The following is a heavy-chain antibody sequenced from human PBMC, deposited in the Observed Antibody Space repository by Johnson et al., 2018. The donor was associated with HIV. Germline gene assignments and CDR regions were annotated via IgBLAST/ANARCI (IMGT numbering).Heavy chain of an antibody. CDR2: IWYDGSNK. Sequence: QVQLVESGGGVVQPGGSLRLSCAASGFTFSSYGMHWVRQAPGKGLEWVAVIWYDGSNKHYADSVKGRFTISRDSSKNTLYRQMNSLRAEDTAVYFCARERLYSSSDAFDMWGQGTMVTVSS. J-gene: IGHJ3*02. V-gene: IGHV3-33*01. CDR3: ARERLYSSSDAFDM. CDR1: GFTFSSYG. D-gene: IGHD6-6*01.